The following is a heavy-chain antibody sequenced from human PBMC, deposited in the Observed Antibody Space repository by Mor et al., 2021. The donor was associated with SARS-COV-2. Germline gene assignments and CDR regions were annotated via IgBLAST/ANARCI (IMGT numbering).Heavy chain of an antibody. J-gene: IGHJ3*02. V-gene: IGHV4-34*01. CDR3: ARDDDAFDI. Sequence: NYSPSLKSRVTISVDTSKNQFSLKLSSVTAADTAVYYCARDDDAFDIWG.